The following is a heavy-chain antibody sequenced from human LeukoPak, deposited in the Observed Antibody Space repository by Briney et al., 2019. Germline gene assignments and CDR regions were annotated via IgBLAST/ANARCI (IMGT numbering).Heavy chain of an antibody. V-gene: IGHV4-34*01. Sequence: SETLSLTCAVYGGSFSGYYWSWIRQPPGKGLEWIGEINHSGSTNYNPSLKSRVTISVDTSKNQFSLKLSSVTAADTAVYYCARAYYDFWSGPSGHYYMDVWGKGTTVTVSS. CDR3: ARAYYDFWSGPSGHYYMDV. CDR1: GGSFSGYY. CDR2: INHSGST. J-gene: IGHJ6*03. D-gene: IGHD3-3*01.